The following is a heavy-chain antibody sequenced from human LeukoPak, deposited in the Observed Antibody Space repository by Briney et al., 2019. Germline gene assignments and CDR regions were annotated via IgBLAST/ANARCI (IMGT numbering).Heavy chain of an antibody. D-gene: IGHD3-3*01. CDR2: IYYSGTT. CDR1: GGTISSSSYY. CDR3: ARHVRFLEWLSSYYFDY. Sequence: PSETLSLTCTVSGGTISSSSYYWGWIRQPPGKGLEWIGSIYYSGTTYYNPSLESRVTISVDTSKSQFSLRLTSVTAADTAVYYCARHVRFLEWLSSYYFDYWGQGTLVTVSS. V-gene: IGHV4-39*01. J-gene: IGHJ4*02.